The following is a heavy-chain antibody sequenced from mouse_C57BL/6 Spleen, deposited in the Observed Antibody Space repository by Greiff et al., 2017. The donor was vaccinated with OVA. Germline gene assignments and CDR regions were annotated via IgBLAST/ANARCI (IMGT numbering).Heavy chain of an antibody. V-gene: IGHV5-9-1*02. Sequence: EVQLVESGEGLVKPGGSLKLSCAASGFTFSSYAMSWVRQTPEKRLEWVAYISSGGDYIYYADTVKGRFTISRDNARNTLYLQMRSLKSEDTAMYYCTREEGSNWFAYGGQGALVTVSA. CDR3: TREEGSNWFAY. J-gene: IGHJ3*01. D-gene: IGHD1-1*01. CDR1: GFTFSSYA. CDR2: ISSGGDYI.